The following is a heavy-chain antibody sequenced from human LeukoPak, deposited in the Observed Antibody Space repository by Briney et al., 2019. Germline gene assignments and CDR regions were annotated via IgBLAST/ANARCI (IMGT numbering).Heavy chain of an antibody. CDR1: GFTFDDYT. J-gene: IGHJ2*01. D-gene: IGHD6-13*01. Sequence: PGGSLRLSCAASGFTFDDYTMHWVRQAPGKGLEWVSLITWDGGSTYYPGSVKGRFTISRENAKNSLYLQMNSLRAGDTAVYYCARAAYSSTWYSRYFDLWGRGTLVTVSS. CDR3: ARAAYSSTWYSRYFDL. CDR2: ITWDGGST. V-gene: IGHV3-43*01.